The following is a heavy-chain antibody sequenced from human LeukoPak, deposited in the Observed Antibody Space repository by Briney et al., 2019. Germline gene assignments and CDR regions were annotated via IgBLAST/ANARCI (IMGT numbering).Heavy chain of an antibody. Sequence: GGSLRLSCAASGFTFSNYRMNWVRQAPGKGLEWVSSTSSSSAYINYADSVKGRFTISRDNAKNSLYLQMNSLRVEDTAVYYCTREDNWNAFDYWGQGTLVTVSS. J-gene: IGHJ4*02. CDR1: GFTFSNYR. CDR3: TREDNWNAFDY. CDR2: TSSSSAYI. D-gene: IGHD1-1*01. V-gene: IGHV3-21*01.